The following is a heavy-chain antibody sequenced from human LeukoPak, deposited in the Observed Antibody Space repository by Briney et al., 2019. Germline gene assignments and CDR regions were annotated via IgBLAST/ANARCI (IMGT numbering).Heavy chain of an antibody. J-gene: IGHJ5*02. Sequence: ASVTVSCKASGYTFTSYGISWVRQAPGQGLEWMGWISAYNGNTNYAQKLQGRVTMTTYTSTSTAYMELRSLRSDDTAVYYCARDWPSGSPGDHWFDPWGQGTLVTVSS. D-gene: IGHD3-10*01. CDR2: ISAYNGNT. CDR3: ARDWPSGSPGDHWFDP. CDR1: GYTFTSYG. V-gene: IGHV1-18*01.